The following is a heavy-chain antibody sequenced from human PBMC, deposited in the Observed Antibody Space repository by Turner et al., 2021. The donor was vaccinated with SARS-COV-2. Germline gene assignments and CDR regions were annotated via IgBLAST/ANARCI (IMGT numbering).Heavy chain of an antibody. J-gene: IGHJ6*02. CDR3: ARAPYVGDV. CDR1: GFTVSSTY. D-gene: IGHD3-16*01. Sequence: EVHLVESGRGLVQPGGSLRPSCAASGFTVSSTYMRWVRQGPGKGLEWVSVIYSGGSTYYADSVKGRFTISRHNSKNTLYLQMNSLRAEDTAVYYCARAPYVGDVWGQGTTVTVSS. V-gene: IGHV3-53*04. CDR2: IYSGGST.